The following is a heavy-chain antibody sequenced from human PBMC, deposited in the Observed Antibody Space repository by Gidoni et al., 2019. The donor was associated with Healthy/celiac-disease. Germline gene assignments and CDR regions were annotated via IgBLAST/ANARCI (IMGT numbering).Heavy chain of an antibody. V-gene: IGHV3-9*01. Sequence: EVQLVESGGGLVQPGRSLRLSCAASGFTFDDYAMHWVRQAPGKGLEWVAGISWNSGSIGYADSVKGRFTISRDNAKNSLYLQMNSLRAEDTALYYCAKDVGDSSSWYHFDYWGQGTLVTVSS. J-gene: IGHJ4*02. CDR1: GFTFDDYA. CDR2: ISWNSGSI. CDR3: AKDVGDSSSWYHFDY. D-gene: IGHD6-13*01.